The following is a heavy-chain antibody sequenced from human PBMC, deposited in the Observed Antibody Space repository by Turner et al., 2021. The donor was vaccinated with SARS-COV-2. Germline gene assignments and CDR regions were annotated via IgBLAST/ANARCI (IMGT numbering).Heavy chain of an antibody. J-gene: IGHJ6*02. CDR1: GFTFGDYY. Sequence: QVQLVESGGGVVQPGRSLRLSCAASGFTFGDYYLSWIRQAPGKGLEWVSYISISGSTIYYADSVKGRFTISRDNAKNSLYLQMNSLRAEDTAVYYCASPHGGYYGMDVWGQGTTVTVSS. D-gene: IGHD3-16*01. V-gene: IGHV3-11*01. CDR3: ASPHGGYYGMDV. CDR2: ISISGSTI.